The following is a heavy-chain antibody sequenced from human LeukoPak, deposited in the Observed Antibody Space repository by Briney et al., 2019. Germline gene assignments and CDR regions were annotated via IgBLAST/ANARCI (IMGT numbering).Heavy chain of an antibody. V-gene: IGHV1-18*01. CDR3: AREVVAASNDY. Sequence: GASVKVSCKASGGTFSSYTISWVRQAPGQGLEWMGWISAYNGNTNYAQKLQGRVTMTTDTSTSTAYMELRSLRSDDTAVYYCAREVVAASNDYWGQGTLVTVSS. J-gene: IGHJ4*02. CDR2: ISAYNGNT. CDR1: GGTFSSYT. D-gene: IGHD2-15*01.